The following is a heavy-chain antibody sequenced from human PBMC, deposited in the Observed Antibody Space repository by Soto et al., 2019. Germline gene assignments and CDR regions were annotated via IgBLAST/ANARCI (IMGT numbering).Heavy chain of an antibody. J-gene: IGHJ4*02. V-gene: IGHV3-48*02. Sequence: GGSLRLSCAASGFTFSSYSMNWVRQAPGKGLEWVSYISSSSTIYYADSVKGRFTISRDNAKNSLYLQMNSLRDEDTAVYYCARDSGYFDQLDYWGPGALVTVSS. CDR2: ISSSSTI. CDR1: GFTFSSYS. CDR3: ARDSGYFDQLDY. D-gene: IGHD3-9*01.